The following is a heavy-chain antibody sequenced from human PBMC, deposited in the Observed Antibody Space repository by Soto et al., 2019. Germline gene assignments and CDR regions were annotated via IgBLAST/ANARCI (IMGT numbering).Heavy chain of an antibody. CDR3: TRSSYYDFWSGSSSYGMDV. J-gene: IGHJ6*02. CDR2: IRSKANSYAT. Sequence: GGSLRLSCAASGFTFSGSDMHWVRQASGKGLEWVGRIRSKANSYATAYAASVKGRFTISRDDSKNTAYLQMNSLKTEDTAVYYCTRSSYYDFWSGSSSYGMDVWGQGTTVTVSS. V-gene: IGHV3-73*01. CDR1: GFTFSGSD. D-gene: IGHD3-3*01.